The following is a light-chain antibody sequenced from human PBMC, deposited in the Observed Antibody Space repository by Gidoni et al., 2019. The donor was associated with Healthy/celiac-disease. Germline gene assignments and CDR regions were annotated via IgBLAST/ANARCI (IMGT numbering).Light chain of an antibody. CDR2: GAS. V-gene: IGKV3-20*01. CDR3: QQYGSHMCS. J-gene: IGKJ2*04. CDR1: QSVSSSY. Sequence: EIVLTQSPGTLSLSPGERATLSCRASQSVSSSYLAWYQQKPGQAPRLLIYGASSRATGIPDRFSGSGSGTDFTLTISRLEPEDFAVYYCQQYGSHMCSFGQXTKLEIK.